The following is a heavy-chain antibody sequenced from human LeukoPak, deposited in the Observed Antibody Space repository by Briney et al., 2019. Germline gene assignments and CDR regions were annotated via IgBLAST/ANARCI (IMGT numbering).Heavy chain of an antibody. J-gene: IGHJ5*02. D-gene: IGHD2-2*01. CDR1: GYTFTSYG. CDR3: ARDEDVGDCTTTSCGWFDP. Sequence: ASVKVSCKASGYTFTSYGISWVRQAPGQGLEWMGWITAYNDNTNYAQKLQGRVTMTTDTSTSTAYLELSRLTSDDTAVYYCARDEDVGDCTTTSCGWFDPWGQGTLVTVSS. CDR2: ITAYNDNT. V-gene: IGHV1-18*01.